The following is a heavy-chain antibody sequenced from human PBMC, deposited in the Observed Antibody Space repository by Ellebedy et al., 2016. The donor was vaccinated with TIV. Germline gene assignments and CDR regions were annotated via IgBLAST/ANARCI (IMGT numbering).Heavy chain of an antibody. J-gene: IGHJ5*02. Sequence: GESLKISCAASGFTFRNYWMNWVRQAPGKGLEWVANIKQDGSEKYYVDSVKGRFIISRDNAKNSLYLQMNSLRVEDTAVYYCARDLGHSGYDLLDPWGQGTLVTVSA. CDR1: GFTFRNYW. D-gene: IGHD5-12*01. CDR2: IKQDGSEK. CDR3: ARDLGHSGYDLLDP. V-gene: IGHV3-7*03.